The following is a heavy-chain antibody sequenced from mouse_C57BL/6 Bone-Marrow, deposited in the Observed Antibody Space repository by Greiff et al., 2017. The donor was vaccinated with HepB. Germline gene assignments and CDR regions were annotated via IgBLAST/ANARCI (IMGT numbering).Heavy chain of an antibody. D-gene: IGHD2-2*01. CDR2: ISSGGSYT. CDR1: GFTFSSYG. V-gene: IGHV5-6*01. Sequence: DVHLVESGGDLVKPGGSLKLSCAASGFTFSSYGMSWVRQTPDKRLEWVATISSGGSYTYYPDSVKGRFTISRDNAKNTLYLQMSSLKSEDTAKYYCARDGYDDWGQGTLVTVSA. J-gene: IGHJ3*01. CDR3: ARDGYDD.